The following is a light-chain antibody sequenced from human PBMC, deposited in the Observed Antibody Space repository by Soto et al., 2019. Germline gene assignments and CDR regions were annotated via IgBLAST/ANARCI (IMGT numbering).Light chain of an antibody. J-gene: IGKJ3*01. Sequence: EIVMTQSPATLSVSPGERATLSCRASQSVSSNLAWYQKKPGQAPRLLIYGASTRATGIPARFSGSGSGAEFTLTISSLQSEDFAVYYCQQYNNWPGTFGPGTKEDIK. CDR2: GAS. CDR3: QQYNNWPGT. V-gene: IGKV3D-15*01. CDR1: QSVSSN.